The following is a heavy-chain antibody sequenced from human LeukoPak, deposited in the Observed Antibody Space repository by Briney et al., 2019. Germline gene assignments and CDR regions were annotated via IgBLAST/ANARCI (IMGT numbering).Heavy chain of an antibody. Sequence: PSETLSLTCAVSGGPISSSNWWSWVRPTPGKGLEWIGEIYHSGSTNYNPSFKSRVTISVDKSKKQFSLKLSSVTAADTAVYYCARVPSGSYFEGDAFDIWGQGTMVTVSS. CDR2: IYHSGST. D-gene: IGHD1-26*01. CDR1: GGPISSSNW. V-gene: IGHV4-4*02. CDR3: ARVPSGSYFEGDAFDI. J-gene: IGHJ3*02.